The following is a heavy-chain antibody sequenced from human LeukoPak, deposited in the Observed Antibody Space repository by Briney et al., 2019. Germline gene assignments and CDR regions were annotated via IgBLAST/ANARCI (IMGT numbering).Heavy chain of an antibody. Sequence: PGGSLRLSCVVSGFTLSSYWMHWVRQAPGKGLVWVSRNNGDGSSTSYADSVKGRFTMSRDDAKNTLYLQMNSLRAEDTAVYYCATGVDNWNDLLNYWGQGTLVTVSS. CDR3: ATGVDNWNDLLNY. CDR1: GFTLSSYW. J-gene: IGHJ4*02. D-gene: IGHD1-20*01. V-gene: IGHV3-74*01. CDR2: NNGDGSST.